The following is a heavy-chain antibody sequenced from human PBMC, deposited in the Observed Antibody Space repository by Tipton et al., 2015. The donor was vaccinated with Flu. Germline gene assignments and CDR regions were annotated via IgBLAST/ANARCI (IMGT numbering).Heavy chain of an antibody. Sequence: LVKPGAEVKKPGASVKVSCKASGYTFTSYGISWVRQAPGQGLEWMGWISAYNGNTNYAQKLQGRVTMTTDTSTSTAYMELRSLRSDDTAVYYCARGAVNIRSGWPFDPWGQGTLVTVSS. V-gene: IGHV1-18*01. CDR2: ISAYNGNT. J-gene: IGHJ5*02. D-gene: IGHD6-19*01. CDR3: ARGAVNIRSGWPFDP. CDR1: GYTFTSYG.